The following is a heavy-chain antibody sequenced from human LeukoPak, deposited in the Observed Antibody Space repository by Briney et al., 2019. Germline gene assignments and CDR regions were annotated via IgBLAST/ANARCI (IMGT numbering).Heavy chain of an antibody. CDR1: GFTFSDYY. J-gene: IGHJ4*02. CDR2: ISSSSYT. CDR3: AKIQGSSGYYPDY. D-gene: IGHD3-22*01. Sequence: GGSLRLSCAASGFTFSDYYMSWIRQAPGKGLEWVSYISSSSYTNYADSVKGRFTISRDNAKNSLYLQMNSLRAEDTAVYYCAKIQGSSGYYPDYWGQGTLVTVSS. V-gene: IGHV3-11*03.